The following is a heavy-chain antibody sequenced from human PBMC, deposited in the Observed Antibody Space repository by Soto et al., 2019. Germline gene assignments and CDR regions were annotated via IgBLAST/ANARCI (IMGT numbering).Heavy chain of an antibody. CDR3: ARLWFGEPVDY. J-gene: IGHJ4*02. D-gene: IGHD3-10*01. CDR2: IYYSGST. V-gene: IGHV4-31*03. Sequence: ASETLSLTCTVSGGSISSGGYYWSWIRQHPGKGLEWIGYIYYSGSTYYNTSLKSRVTKSVDTSKKQISLKLSSLTAADTAVYYCARLWFGEPVDYWGQGTLVTVSS. CDR1: GGSISSGGYY.